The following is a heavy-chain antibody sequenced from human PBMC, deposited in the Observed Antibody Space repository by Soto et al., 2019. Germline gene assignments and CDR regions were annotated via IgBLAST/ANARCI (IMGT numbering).Heavy chain of an antibody. D-gene: IGHD3-10*01. J-gene: IGHJ4*02. CDR1: GFTFGDYA. CDR2: IRSKAYGGTT. Sequence: PGGSLRLSCTASGFTFGDYAMSWFRQAPGKGLEGVGFIRSKAYGGTTEYAATVKGRFTISRDDSKSIAYLQMNSLRTEDTAVYYCTSGALGFGELLFDSWGQGLLVSSPQ. CDR3: TSGALGFGELLFDS. V-gene: IGHV3-49*03.